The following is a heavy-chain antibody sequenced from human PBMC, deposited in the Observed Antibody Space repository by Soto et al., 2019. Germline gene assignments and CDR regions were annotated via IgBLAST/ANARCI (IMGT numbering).Heavy chain of an antibody. Sequence: QLQLQESGPGLVKPSETLSLTCNVSGVSISDTSYYWGWNRQPPGKGLECIGPIYFNGNTFYNPSLKSRVTISVATSKSQISLRLNSVTAADAAVYYCARQGSYWGQGTLVAGSS. CDR3: ARQGSY. J-gene: IGHJ4*02. CDR1: GVSISDTSYY. CDR2: IYFNGNT. V-gene: IGHV4-39*01.